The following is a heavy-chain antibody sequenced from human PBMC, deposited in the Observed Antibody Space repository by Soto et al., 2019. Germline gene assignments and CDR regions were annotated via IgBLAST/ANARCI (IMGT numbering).Heavy chain of an antibody. CDR3: ARGDVVVPAALYYYYYMDV. V-gene: IGHV1-3*01. CDR2: INAGNGNT. D-gene: IGHD2-2*01. J-gene: IGHJ6*03. Sequence: QVQLVQSGAEVKKPGASVKVSCKASGYTFTSYAMHWVRQAPGQRLEWMGWINAGNGNTKYSQKFQGRVTITRDTSASTAYRELSSLRSEDTAVYYCARGDVVVPAALYYYYYMDVWGKGTPVTVSS. CDR1: GYTFTSYA.